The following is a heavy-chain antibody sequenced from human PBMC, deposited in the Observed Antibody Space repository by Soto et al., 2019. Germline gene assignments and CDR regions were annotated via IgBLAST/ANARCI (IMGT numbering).Heavy chain of an antibody. Sequence: GGSLRLSCAASGFTFSSYWMSWVRQAPGKGLEWVANIKQDGSEKYYVDSVKGRFTISRDNAKNSLYLQMSSLRAEDTALYYCAKGYCTTTYCLGDHWGQGTPVTVSS. CDR3: AKGYCTTTYCLGDH. CDR1: GFTFSSYW. CDR2: IKQDGSEK. J-gene: IGHJ5*02. D-gene: IGHD2-8*01. V-gene: IGHV3-7*05.